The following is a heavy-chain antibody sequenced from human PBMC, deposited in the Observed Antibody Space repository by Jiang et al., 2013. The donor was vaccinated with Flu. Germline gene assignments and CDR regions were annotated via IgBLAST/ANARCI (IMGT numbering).Heavy chain of an antibody. CDR3: ARPPLDMIDAFDI. CDR2: IYPGDSDT. D-gene: IGHD3-22*01. J-gene: IGHJ3*02. Sequence: WVRQMPGKGLEWMGIIYPGDSDTRYSPPSQGQVTISADKSISTAYLQWSSLKASDTAMYYCARPPLDMIDAFDIWGQGTMVTVSS. V-gene: IGHV5-51*01.